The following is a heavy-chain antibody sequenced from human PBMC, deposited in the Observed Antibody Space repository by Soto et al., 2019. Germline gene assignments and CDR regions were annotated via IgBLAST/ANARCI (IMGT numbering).Heavy chain of an antibody. Sequence: QVQPVQSRAEVKKPGASVKVSCKASGYTFTGYYMHWVRQARGQGLEWMGRINPNSGGTNYAQKFQGRVTMTRDTSISTAYMELSRLRSDDTAGYYCARAYRCGWYYWGQGTLVTVSS. D-gene: IGHD6-19*01. CDR3: ARAYRCGWYY. V-gene: IGHV1-2*06. CDR2: INPNSGGT. J-gene: IGHJ4*02. CDR1: GYTFTGYY.